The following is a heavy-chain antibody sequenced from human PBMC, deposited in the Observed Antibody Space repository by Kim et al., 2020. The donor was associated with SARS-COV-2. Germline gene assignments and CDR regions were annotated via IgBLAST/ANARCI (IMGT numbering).Heavy chain of an antibody. V-gene: IGHV4-34*01. Sequence: SETLSLTCAVYGGSFSGYYWSWIRQPPGKGLEWIGEINHSGSTNYNPSLKSRVTISVDTSKNQFSLKLSSVTAADTAVYYCATSGVRGENYWGQGTLVTVSS. CDR3: ATSGVRGENY. D-gene: IGHD3-10*01. CDR1: GGSFSGYY. CDR2: INHSGST. J-gene: IGHJ4*02.